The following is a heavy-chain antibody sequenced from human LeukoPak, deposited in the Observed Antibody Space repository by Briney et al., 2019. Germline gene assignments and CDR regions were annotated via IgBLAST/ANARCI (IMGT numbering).Heavy chain of an antibody. Sequence: WSLRLSCAASGFIFSSYAMSWVRQAPGRGLEWVSSLSGSGSTTYYADSVKGRFTISRDSSKNTLYLQMNSLRAEDTAVYYCAKDTRYYDSSGYYRLDYWGQGTLVTVSS. D-gene: IGHD3-22*01. CDR3: AKDTRYYDSSGYYRLDY. CDR1: GFIFSSYA. CDR2: LSGSGSTT. J-gene: IGHJ4*02. V-gene: IGHV3-23*01.